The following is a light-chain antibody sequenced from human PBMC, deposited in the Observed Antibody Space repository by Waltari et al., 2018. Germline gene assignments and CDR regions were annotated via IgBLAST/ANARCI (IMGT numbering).Light chain of an antibody. CDR3: QHYGTSPPLT. J-gene: IGKJ4*01. CDR2: GAS. Sequence: SATLSCRASQTFSSSYLAWYQQKPGQAPRLLIYGASTRAAGCPVRFSGSGSGTDFTLTISRLEPEDFAVYYCQHYGTSPPLTFGGGTKVEIK. V-gene: IGKV3-20*01. CDR1: QTFSSSY.